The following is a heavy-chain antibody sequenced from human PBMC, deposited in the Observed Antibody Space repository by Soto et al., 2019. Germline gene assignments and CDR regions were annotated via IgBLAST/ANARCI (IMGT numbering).Heavy chain of an antibody. CDR3: ARENKDVNKSTSISSGFHGMDV. CDR1: VFTFRSHS. D-gene: IGHD2-2*01. CDR2: ISASSSFI. Sequence: GGSLRRACEGSVFTFRSHSMNWVRQAPGRGLEWVASISASSSFIYYGDSVRGRFIISRDNAKNSLDLQMDSLRVEDTAVYYCARENKDVNKSTSISSGFHGMDVWGQGITVTVSS. J-gene: IGHJ6*02. V-gene: IGHV3-21*01.